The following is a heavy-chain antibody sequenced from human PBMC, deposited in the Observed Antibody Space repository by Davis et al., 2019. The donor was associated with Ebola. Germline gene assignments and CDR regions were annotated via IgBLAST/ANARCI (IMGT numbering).Heavy chain of an antibody. CDR2: ISSSGSTI. CDR3: ARDLGGPIVVVPAAFDY. Sequence: GGSLRLSCAASGFTFSSYWMSWIRQAPGKGLEWVSYISSSGSTIYYADSVKGRFTISRDNAKNSLYLQMNSLRAEDTAVYYCARDLGGPIVVVPAAFDYWGQGTLVTVSS. CDR1: GFTFSSYW. J-gene: IGHJ4*02. D-gene: IGHD2-2*01. V-gene: IGHV3-48*04.